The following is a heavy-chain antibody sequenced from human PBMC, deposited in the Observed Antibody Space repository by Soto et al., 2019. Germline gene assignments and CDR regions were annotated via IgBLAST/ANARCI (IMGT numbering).Heavy chain of an antibody. CDR2: ISGTGVPT. CDR1: GFAFSAYA. Sequence: EVPLLESGGGLVQPGGSLRLSCAASGFAFSAYAMSWVRQAPGKGLECISLISGTGVPTLYAESVKGRFSVSRDNSKDTLFLEMNNLRDDDTAIYYCAKSFCSSSSCFFLWVDPWGPGTLVTVSS. V-gene: IGHV3-23*01. J-gene: IGHJ5*02. CDR3: AKSFCSSSSCFFLWVDP. D-gene: IGHD2-2*01.